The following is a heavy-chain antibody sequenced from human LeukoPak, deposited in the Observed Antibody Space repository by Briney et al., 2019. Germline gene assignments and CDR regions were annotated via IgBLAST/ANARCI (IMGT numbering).Heavy chain of an antibody. J-gene: IGHJ4*02. CDR1: GFTFSSYE. V-gene: IGHV3-20*04. CDR2: INWNGGST. D-gene: IGHD1-26*01. Sequence: PGGSLRLSCAASGFTFSSYEMNWVRQAPGKGLEWVSGINWNGGSTGYADSVKGRFTISRDNAKNSLYLQMNSLRAEDTAVYYCARRRYSGSSQHFDYWGQGTLVTVSS. CDR3: ARRRYSGSSQHFDY.